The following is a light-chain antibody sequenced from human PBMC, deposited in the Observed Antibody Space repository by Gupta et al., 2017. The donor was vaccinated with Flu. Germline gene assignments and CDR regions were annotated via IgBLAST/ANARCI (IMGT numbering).Light chain of an antibody. V-gene: IGKV2-28*01. J-gene: IGKJ1*01. CDR1: QSLPHSNVYNY. CDR2: LGS. Sequence: DIVITRSTLSLPVTPGEPASISCISSQSLPHSNVYNYFDCYLQKPGQPPQLLISLGSNRASGVPDRFSGSGLGTDFTLKISRVEAEDVGVYYCMQDLQTPWTLGQGTKVEIK. CDR3: MQDLQTPWT.